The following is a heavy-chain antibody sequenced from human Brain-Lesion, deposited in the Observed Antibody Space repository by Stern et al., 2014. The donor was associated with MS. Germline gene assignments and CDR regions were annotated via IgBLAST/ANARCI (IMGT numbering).Heavy chain of an antibody. J-gene: IGHJ6*02. CDR3: ARDQRGITIFGVVTDYYYLGMDV. CDR2: INPNTGGK. V-gene: IGHV1-2*02. CDR1: GYIFTGYY. Sequence: VQLVESGAEVKKPGASVKVSCKTSGYIFTGYYIHWVRQAPGQRLEWMAWINPNTGGKKYAQKFQGRVTMSRDTSISTAYVELSSLTSDDTAVYYCARDQRGITIFGVVTDYYYLGMDVWGQGTTVTVSS. D-gene: IGHD3-3*01.